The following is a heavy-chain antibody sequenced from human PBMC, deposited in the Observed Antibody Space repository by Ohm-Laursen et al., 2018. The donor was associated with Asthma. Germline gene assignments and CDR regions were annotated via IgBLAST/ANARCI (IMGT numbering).Heavy chain of an antibody. J-gene: IGHJ4*02. Sequence: SLRLSCAASGFTFNTYSMNWVRQAPGKGLVWVSRINSDGSSTTYADSVRGRFTISRDNAKNTLYLQINSLRAEDTAVYYCARDYYGSGAYWGQGTLVTVSS. V-gene: IGHV3-74*01. CDR3: ARDYYGSGAY. CDR1: GFTFNTYS. CDR2: INSDGSST. D-gene: IGHD3-10*01.